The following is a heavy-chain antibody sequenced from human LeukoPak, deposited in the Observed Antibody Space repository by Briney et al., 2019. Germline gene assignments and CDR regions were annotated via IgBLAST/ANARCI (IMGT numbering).Heavy chain of an antibody. J-gene: IGHJ3*02. Sequence: SETLSLTRAVYGGSFSGYYWSWMRQPPGKGLEWIWEINHRGSTNYNPSLKSRVTISVDTSKNQFSLKLNSVTAADTAVYYCARGISWSRGAFDIWGQGTMVTVSS. V-gene: IGHV4-34*01. CDR3: ARGISWSRGAFDI. D-gene: IGHD6-13*01. CDR2: INHRGST. CDR1: GGSFSGYY.